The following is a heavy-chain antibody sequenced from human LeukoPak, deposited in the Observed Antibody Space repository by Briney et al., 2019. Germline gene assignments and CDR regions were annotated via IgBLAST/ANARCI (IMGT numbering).Heavy chain of an antibody. V-gene: IGHV4-34*01. D-gene: IGHD3-10*01. Sequence: PSETLSLTCAVYGGSFSGYYWGWIRQPPGKGLEWIGEINHSGSTNYNPSLKSRVTISVDTSKNQFSLKLSSVTAADTAVYYCARARGLWFGELLPYYYYGMDVWGQGTTVTVSS. J-gene: IGHJ6*02. CDR1: GGSFSGYY. CDR3: ARARGLWFGELLPYYYYGMDV. CDR2: INHSGST.